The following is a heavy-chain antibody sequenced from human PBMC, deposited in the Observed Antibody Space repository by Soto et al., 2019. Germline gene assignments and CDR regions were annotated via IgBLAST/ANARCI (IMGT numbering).Heavy chain of an antibody. D-gene: IGHD3-9*01. CDR1: GGSISSSHW. Sequence: QVQLQESGPGLVKPSGTLSLTCAVSGGSISSSHWWTWVRQSPGKGLEYIGEISHSGTSNSNPSLKSRVSRSVDKSKNHFCLTLTSVTAADTAVYYCARVVLTITRGAFDAWGQGTLVIVSS. CDR3: ARVVLTITRGAFDA. V-gene: IGHV4-4*02. J-gene: IGHJ3*01. CDR2: ISHSGTS.